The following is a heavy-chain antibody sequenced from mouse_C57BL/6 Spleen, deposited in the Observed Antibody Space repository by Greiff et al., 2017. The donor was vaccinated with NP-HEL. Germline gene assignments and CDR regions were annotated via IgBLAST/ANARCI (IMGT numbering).Heavy chain of an antibody. J-gene: IGHJ2*01. CDR1: GYSITSGYY. CDR3: ARDGNYERDY. CDR2: ISYDGSN. Sequence: EVKLLESGPGLVKPSQSLSLTCSVTGYSITSGYYWNWIRQFPGNKLEWMGYISYDGSNNYNPSLKNRISITRDTSKNQFFLKLNSVTTEDTATYYCARDGNYERDYWGQGTTLTVSS. V-gene: IGHV3-6*01. D-gene: IGHD2-1*01.